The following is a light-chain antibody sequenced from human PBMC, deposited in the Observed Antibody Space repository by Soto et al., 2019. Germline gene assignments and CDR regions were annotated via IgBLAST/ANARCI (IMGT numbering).Light chain of an antibody. CDR1: QSISSY. Sequence: DIQMTQSPSSLSASVGDRVTITCRASQSISSYLNWYQQKPGKAPKLLIYAASGLQSGVPSRFSGSGSGTDFTLTISSLQPEDFATYYCQQSYSTPRALTFGGGTKVEIK. CDR3: QQSYSTPRALT. J-gene: IGKJ4*01. V-gene: IGKV1-39*01. CDR2: AAS.